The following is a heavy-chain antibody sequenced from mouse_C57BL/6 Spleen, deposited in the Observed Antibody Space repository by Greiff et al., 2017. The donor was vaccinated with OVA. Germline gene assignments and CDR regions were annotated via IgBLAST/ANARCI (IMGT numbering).Heavy chain of an antibody. V-gene: IGHV1-47*01. CDR2: FHPYNDDT. J-gene: IGHJ1*03. CDR1: GYTFTTYP. Sequence: VQLQQSGAELVKPGASVKMSCTASGYTFTTYPIEWMKQTHGKSLEWIGNFHPYNDDTKYNEKFKGKATLTVEKSSSTVYLELSRLTSDDSAVYYCARGPYYYGSSYWYFDVWGTGTTVTVSS. D-gene: IGHD1-1*01. CDR3: ARGPYYYGSSYWYFDV.